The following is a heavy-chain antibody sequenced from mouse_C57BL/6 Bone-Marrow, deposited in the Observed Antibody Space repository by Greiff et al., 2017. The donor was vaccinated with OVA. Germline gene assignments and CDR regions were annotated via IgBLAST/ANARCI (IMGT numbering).Heavy chain of an antibody. CDR1: GFTFSSSG. V-gene: IGHV5-6*02. CDR2: ISSGGSYT. D-gene: IGHD1-1*02. CDR3: ARRGSCFDV. Sequence: EVMLVESGGDLVKPGGSLKLSCAASGFTFSSSGMSWVRQTPDQRLEWVATISSGGSYTSYPDSVKGRFTISRDNAKNPLYLQMSSLKSEDTAMYYCARRGSCFDVWGTGTTVTVSS. J-gene: IGHJ1*03.